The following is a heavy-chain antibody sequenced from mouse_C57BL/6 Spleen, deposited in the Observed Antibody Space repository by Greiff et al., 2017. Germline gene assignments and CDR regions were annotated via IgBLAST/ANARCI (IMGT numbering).Heavy chain of an antibody. CDR1: CYTFTGYR. D-gene: IGHD3-3*01. J-gene: IGHJ2*01. CDR2: NLPGSGST. Sequence: VPLQPSFALPMYPWVSVKLSCKPTCYTFTGYRIEWVKQRPGHFLEWIVENLPGSGSTNYNEKFEGTATFTADTSSNTAYMQLSSLTTEDSAIYDCAREGRGPSLYFDYWGQGTTLTVSS. CDR3: AREGRGPSLYFDY. V-gene: IGHV1-9*01.